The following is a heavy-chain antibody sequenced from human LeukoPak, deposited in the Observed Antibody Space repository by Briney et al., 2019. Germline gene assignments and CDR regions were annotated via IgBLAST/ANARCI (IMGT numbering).Heavy chain of an antibody. CDR2: IYYSGST. CDR1: GGSISSSSYY. D-gene: IGHD6-6*01. Sequence: SETLSLTCTVSGGSISSSSYYWGWIRQPPGKGLEWIGGIYYSGSTYYNPPLKSRVTISVDTSKNQFSLKLSPVTAADTAVYYCARFIAARLFYYFDYWGQGTLVTVSS. CDR3: ARFIAARLFYYFDY. V-gene: IGHV4-39*01. J-gene: IGHJ4*02.